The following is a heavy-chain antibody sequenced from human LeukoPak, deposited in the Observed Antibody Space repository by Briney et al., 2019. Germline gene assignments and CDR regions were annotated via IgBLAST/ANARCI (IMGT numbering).Heavy chain of an antibody. D-gene: IGHD6-6*01. Sequence: GSLRLSCAASGFTFSSYAMSWIRQPPGKGLEWIGEINHSGSTNYNPSLKSRVTISVDTSKNQFSLKLSSVTAADTAVYYCARGEYSSSPFDYWGQGTLVTVSS. CDR3: ARGEYSSSPFDY. J-gene: IGHJ4*02. CDR1: GFTFSSYA. CDR2: INHSGST. V-gene: IGHV4-34*01.